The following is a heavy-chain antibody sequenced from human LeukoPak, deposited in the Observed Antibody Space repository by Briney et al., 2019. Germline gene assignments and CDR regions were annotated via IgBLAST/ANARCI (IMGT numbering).Heavy chain of an antibody. CDR1: GGSISSYY. D-gene: IGHD3-10*01. V-gene: IGHV4-59*12. CDR3: ARAYYYGSGSYYFDY. J-gene: IGHJ4*02. CDR2: IYYSGST. Sequence: SETLSLTCTVSGGSISSYYWSWIRQPPGKGLEWIGSIYYSGSTNYNPSLKSRVTISVDTSKNQFSLKLSSVTAADTAVYYCARAYYYGSGSYYFDYWGQGTLVTVSS.